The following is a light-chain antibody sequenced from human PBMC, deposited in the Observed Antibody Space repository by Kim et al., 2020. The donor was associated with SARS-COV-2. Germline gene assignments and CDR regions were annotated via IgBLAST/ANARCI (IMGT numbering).Light chain of an antibody. Sequence: LSPGARATLSCRASQNVNSRYLAWYQQRPGQAPRLLIYVASSRATGIPDRFSGSGSGTDFTLTIIRLEPEDFAVYYCQQYGSSPFTFGQGTKLEIK. CDR3: QQYGSSPFT. V-gene: IGKV3-20*01. CDR1: QNVNSRY. J-gene: IGKJ2*01. CDR2: VAS.